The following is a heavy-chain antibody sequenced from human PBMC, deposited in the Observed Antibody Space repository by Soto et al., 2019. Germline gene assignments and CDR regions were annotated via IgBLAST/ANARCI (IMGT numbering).Heavy chain of an antibody. CDR3: ARLEGSMGLLNYYYYYGMDV. CDR1: GGSISSSSCH. V-gene: IGHV4-39*01. J-gene: IGHJ6*02. Sequence: SETLSLTCTVSGGSISSSSCHWGWIRQPPGKGLEWIASIKYSGTTFYNPSLKSRVTLSVDTSKNQFALKLSSVTAAETAVYYCARLEGSMGLLNYYYYYGMDVWGQGTTVTVSS. D-gene: IGHD3-3*01. CDR2: IKYSGTT.